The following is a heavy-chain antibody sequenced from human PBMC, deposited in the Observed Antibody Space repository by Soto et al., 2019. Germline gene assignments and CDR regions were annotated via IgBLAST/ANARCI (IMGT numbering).Heavy chain of an antibody. CDR3: ARGRDTAMVIFDY. D-gene: IGHD5-18*01. Sequence: PGESLKISCKGSGYSFTSYWIGWVRQMPGKGLEWMGIIYPGDSDTRYSPSFQGQVTISADKSISTAYLQWSSLKASDTALYYCARGRDTAMVIFDYWGQGTLVTVSS. J-gene: IGHJ4*02. CDR1: GYSFTSYW. V-gene: IGHV5-51*01. CDR2: IYPGDSDT.